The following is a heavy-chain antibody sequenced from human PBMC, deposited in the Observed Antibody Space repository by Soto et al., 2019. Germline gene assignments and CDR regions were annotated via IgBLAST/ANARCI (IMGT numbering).Heavy chain of an antibody. V-gene: IGHV3-73*02. CDR1: GFTFSGSA. CDR3: TLTVTLRGFDY. D-gene: IGHD4-17*01. Sequence: EVQLVESGGGLVQPGGSLKLSCAASGFTFSGSAMHWVRQTSGKGLEWVGRIRTKANDYATVYSASVKGRFTISRDDSKNTAYLQMSSLRPEDSALYYCTLTVTLRGFDYWGQGTLVTVSS. CDR2: IRTKANDYAT. J-gene: IGHJ4*02.